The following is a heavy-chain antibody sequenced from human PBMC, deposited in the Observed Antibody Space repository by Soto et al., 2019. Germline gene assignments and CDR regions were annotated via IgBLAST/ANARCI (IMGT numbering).Heavy chain of an antibody. Sequence: HPGGSLRLSCAASGFTFSSYAMHWVRQAPGKGLEWVAVISYDGSNKYYADSVKGRFTISRDNSKNTLYLQMNSLRAEDTAVYYCARDLHDYGDYFCDYWGQGTLVTVSS. J-gene: IGHJ4*02. V-gene: IGHV3-30-3*01. CDR2: ISYDGSNK. D-gene: IGHD4-17*01. CDR1: GFTFSSYA. CDR3: ARDLHDYGDYFCDY.